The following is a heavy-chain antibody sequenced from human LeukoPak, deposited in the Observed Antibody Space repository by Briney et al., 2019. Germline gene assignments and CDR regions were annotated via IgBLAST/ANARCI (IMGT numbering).Heavy chain of an antibody. V-gene: IGHV3-66*01. Sequence: GGSLRLSCAASGFTVSSNHMSWVRQAPGKGLEWVSVIYSGGSTYYADSVKGRFTIPRDNSKNTLYLQMNSLRAEDTAVYYCARDGVGYGDYGVYYYYYGMDVWGQGTTVTVSS. D-gene: IGHD4-17*01. CDR2: IYSGGST. J-gene: IGHJ6*02. CDR3: ARDGVGYGDYGVYYYYYGMDV. CDR1: GFTVSSNH.